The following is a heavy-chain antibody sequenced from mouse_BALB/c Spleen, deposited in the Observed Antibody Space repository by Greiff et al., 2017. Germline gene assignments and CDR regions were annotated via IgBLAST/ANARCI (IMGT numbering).Heavy chain of an antibody. J-gene: IGHJ3*01. CDR1: GFTFSSYG. CDR3: AREITSWFAY. V-gene: IGHV5-6-3*01. CDR2: INSNGGST. Sequence: EVQRVESGGGLVQPGGSLKLSCAASGFTFSSYGMSWVRQTPDKRLELVATINSNGGSTYYPDSVKGRFTISRDNAKNTLYLQMSSLKSEDTAMYYCAREITSWFAYWGQGTLVTVSA. D-gene: IGHD1-1*01.